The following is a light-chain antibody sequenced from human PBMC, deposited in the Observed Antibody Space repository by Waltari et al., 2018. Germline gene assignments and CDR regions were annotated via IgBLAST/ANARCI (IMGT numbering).Light chain of an antibody. Sequence: QSALTQPASVSGSPGQSITIPCTGTSSDIGGFNYVSWYQQHPGEAPKLMIYDVTQRPSGVSNRVSGSKSGSTASLTISGLQAGDEAHYYCSSYSSISTLVFGGGTKLSVL. CDR3: SSYSSISTLV. V-gene: IGLV2-14*03. CDR2: DVT. J-gene: IGLJ2*01. CDR1: SSDIGGFNY.